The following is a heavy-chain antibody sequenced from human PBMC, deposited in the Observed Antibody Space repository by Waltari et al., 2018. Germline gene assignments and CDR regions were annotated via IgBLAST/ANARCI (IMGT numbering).Heavy chain of an antibody. D-gene: IGHD6-13*01. Sequence: EVQLVESGGGLVQPGRSLRLSCAASGFTFDDYAMHWVRHAPGKGMGWGWWFSWNSVSISYAAAVKSRFTISRDDAKNSLYLQKNSLRAEDTALYYCAKDAPNSSWSWFDYWGQGTLVTVSS. CDR3: AKDAPNSSWSWFDY. J-gene: IGHJ4*02. CDR1: GFTFDDYA. CDR2: FSWNSVSI. V-gene: IGHV3-9*01.